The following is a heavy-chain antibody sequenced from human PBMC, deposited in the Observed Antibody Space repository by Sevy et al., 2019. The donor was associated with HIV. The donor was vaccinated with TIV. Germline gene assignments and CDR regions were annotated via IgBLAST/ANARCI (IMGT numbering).Heavy chain of an antibody. CDR2: IKSKSEGGTT. CDR1: GFTFSNAW. D-gene: IGHD2-8*01. J-gene: IGHJ4*02. CDR3: TNNRGYCIEGVCGGYFDS. Sequence: GGSLRLSCGASGFTFSNAWMTWVRQAPGKGLEWVGRIKSKSEGGTTDYAAPVKSRFTISRDDSKKTQYLQMNSLKSDDTAVYYCTNNRGYCIEGVCGGYFDSWGQGTLVTVSS. V-gene: IGHV3-15*01.